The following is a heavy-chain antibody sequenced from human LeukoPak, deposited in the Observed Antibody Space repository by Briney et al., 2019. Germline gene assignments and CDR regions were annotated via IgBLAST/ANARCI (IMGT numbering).Heavy chain of an antibody. J-gene: IGHJ4*02. CDR2: IFSGRNT. CDR3: ARTVPGYCSGGSCLGY. D-gene: IGHD2-15*01. CDR1: GFTVSSNY. V-gene: IGHV3-66*01. Sequence: GGSLRLSCAASGFTVSSNYMSWVRQAPGKGLDWVSVIFSGRNTYYADSMKGRFTISTDNSKNTLDLQMYSLRAEDTAVYYCARTVPGYCSGGSCLGYWGQGTLVTVSS.